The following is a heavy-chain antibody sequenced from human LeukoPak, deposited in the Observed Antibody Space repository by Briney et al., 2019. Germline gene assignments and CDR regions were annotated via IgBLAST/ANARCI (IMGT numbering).Heavy chain of an antibody. Sequence: ASVKVSCKASGYTFTSYDINWVRQATGQGLEWMGWMNPNSGNTGYAQKFQGRVTMTRNTSIRTAYMELSSLRSEDTAVYYCARGAIPGVVVPAATNWFDPWGQGTLVTVSS. D-gene: IGHD2-2*01. CDR3: ARGAIPGVVVPAATNWFDP. V-gene: IGHV1-8*01. CDR2: MNPNSGNT. CDR1: GYTFTSYD. J-gene: IGHJ5*02.